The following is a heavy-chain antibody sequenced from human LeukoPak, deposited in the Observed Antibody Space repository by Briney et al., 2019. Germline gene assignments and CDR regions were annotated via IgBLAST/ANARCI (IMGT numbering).Heavy chain of an antibody. CDR2: ISSSGRSI. V-gene: IGHV3-11*01. CDR3: AKGPLEVFPGYMDV. D-gene: IGHD2-21*01. Sequence: PGGSLRLSCSASTFTFSGYYMSWIRQAPGKGLDWVSYISSSGRSIYYTDSVKGRFTISRDNAKNSVYLQMNSLRAEDTALYYCAKGPLEVFPGYMDVWGKGTTVTVSS. CDR1: TFTFSGYY. J-gene: IGHJ6*03.